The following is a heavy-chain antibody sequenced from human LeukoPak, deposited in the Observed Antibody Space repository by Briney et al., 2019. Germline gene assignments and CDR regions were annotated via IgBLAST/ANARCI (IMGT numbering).Heavy chain of an antibody. Sequence: GGSLRLSCAASGFTFSSYGMHWVRQAPGKGLEWVAFIRYDGSNKYYADSVKGRFTISRDNSKNTLYLQMNSLRAEDTAVYYCAKIRPAVADNWFDPWGQGTLVTVCS. V-gene: IGHV3-30*02. CDR1: GFTFSSYG. CDR2: IRYDGSNK. CDR3: AKIRPAVADNWFDP. D-gene: IGHD6-19*01. J-gene: IGHJ5*02.